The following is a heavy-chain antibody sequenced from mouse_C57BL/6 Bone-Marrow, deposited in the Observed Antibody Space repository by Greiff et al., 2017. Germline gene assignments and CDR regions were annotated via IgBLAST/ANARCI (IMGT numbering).Heavy chain of an antibody. CDR2: IHPNSGST. Sequence: QVQLQQPGAELVKPGASVKLSCKASGYTFTSYWMHWVKQRPGQGLEWIGMIHPNSGSTNYNEKFKSKATLTVDKSSSTAYMQHSSLTSEDSAVYYCAKWLTTGGAWFAYWGQGTLVTVSA. V-gene: IGHV1-64*01. CDR1: GYTFTSYW. J-gene: IGHJ3*01. CDR3: AKWLTTGGAWFAY. D-gene: IGHD1-1*01.